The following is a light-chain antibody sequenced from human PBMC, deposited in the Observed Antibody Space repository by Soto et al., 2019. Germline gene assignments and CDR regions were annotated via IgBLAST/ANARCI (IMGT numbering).Light chain of an antibody. V-gene: IGKV1-9*01. CDR1: QGISSY. CDR2: AAS. Sequence: DIQLTQSPSFLSASVGDRVTITCRAKQGISSYLAWYQQKPGKAPKILIYAASTLQSGVPSRFSGRGSGTEFTLTISSLQPEAFATYYSQQLNSYPARTFGGGTKVEIK. CDR3: QQLNSYPART. J-gene: IGKJ4*01.